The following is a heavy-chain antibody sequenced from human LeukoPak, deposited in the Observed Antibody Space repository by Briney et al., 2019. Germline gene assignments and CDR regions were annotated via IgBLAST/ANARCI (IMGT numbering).Heavy chain of an antibody. V-gene: IGHV3-15*01. CDR2: IKSKADGGTT. CDR3: TTDPHSGNSFDY. Sequence: GGSLRLSCAASGFTFSNAWMSWVRQAPGKGLEWFGRIKSKADGGTTDYAAPVKGRFTISRDDSKHTLYLQINSLRTEDTAVYYCTTDPHSGNSFDYWGQGTLVTVSS. D-gene: IGHD1-26*01. J-gene: IGHJ4*02. CDR1: GFTFSNAW.